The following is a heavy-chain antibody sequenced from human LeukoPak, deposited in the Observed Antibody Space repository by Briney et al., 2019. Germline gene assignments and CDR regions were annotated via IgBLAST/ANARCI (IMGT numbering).Heavy chain of an antibody. CDR2: IKQDGSEK. CDR1: GFTFSSYA. Sequence: GGSLRLSCAASGFTFSSYAMHWVRQAPGKGLEWVANIKQDGSEKYYVDSVKGRFTISRDNAKNSLYLQMNSLRAEDTAVYYCARDQIAAAGPGLFDYWGQGTLVTVSS. V-gene: IGHV3-7*01. J-gene: IGHJ4*02. CDR3: ARDQIAAAGPGLFDY. D-gene: IGHD6-13*01.